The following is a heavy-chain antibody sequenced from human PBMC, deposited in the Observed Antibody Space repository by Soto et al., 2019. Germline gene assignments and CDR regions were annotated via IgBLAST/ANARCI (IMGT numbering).Heavy chain of an antibody. Sequence: GGSLRLSCAASGFTFSSYAMSCVRQAPGKGLEWVSAISGSGGSTYYADSVKGRFTISRDNSKNTLYLQMNSLRAEDTAVYYCAKSRVAVAGTRSSLSLDYWGQGTLVTVSS. CDR3: AKSRVAVAGTRSSLSLDY. J-gene: IGHJ4*02. CDR2: ISGSGGST. D-gene: IGHD6-19*01. CDR1: GFTFSSYA. V-gene: IGHV3-23*01.